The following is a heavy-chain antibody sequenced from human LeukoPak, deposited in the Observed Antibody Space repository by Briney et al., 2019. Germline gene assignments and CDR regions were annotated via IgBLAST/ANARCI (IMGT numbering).Heavy chain of an antibody. V-gene: IGHV3-7*01. J-gene: IGHJ6*03. D-gene: IGHD1-26*01. CDR1: GITLRRYW. CDR2: INRDGSET. CDR3: ARGRLESYYNTTYYYYYMDV. Sequence: PGGSLRLSCTASGITLRRYWMTWIRQAPGKGLEWVANINRDGSETYYVDTVRGRFTISRDNAKNSMYLQINSLRPEDTAVYFCARGRLESYYNTTYYYYYMDVWGKGTTVTVSS.